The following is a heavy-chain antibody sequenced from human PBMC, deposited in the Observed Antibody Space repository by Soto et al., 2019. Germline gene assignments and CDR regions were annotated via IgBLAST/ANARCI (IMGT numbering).Heavy chain of an antibody. D-gene: IGHD3-3*01. J-gene: IGHJ6*03. Sequence: PSETLSLTCAVSSGSISSSNWWSWVRQPPGKGLEWIGEIYHSGSTNYNPSLKSRVTISVDKSKNQFSLKLSSVTAADTAVYYCAREKPVFWSGYNYYYYYYMEVGGKGTTVTVSS. CDR3: AREKPVFWSGYNYYYYYYMEV. CDR2: IYHSGST. CDR1: SGSISSSNW. V-gene: IGHV4-4*02.